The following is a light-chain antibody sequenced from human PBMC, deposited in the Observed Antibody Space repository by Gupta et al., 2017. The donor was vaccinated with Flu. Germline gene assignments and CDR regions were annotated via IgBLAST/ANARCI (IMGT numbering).Light chain of an antibody. V-gene: IGKV3-11*01. J-gene: IGKJ2*01. Sequence: EIELTQSPATLSLSPGERATLSCRASQSVNTYLAWYQKKPGQAPRLLIYDASNRDTGIPARFSGSGCGIDFPLTISSREPEDFAVYYSQKLSNWPPFTFGQGTRLDIK. CDR3: QKLSNWPPFT. CDR1: QSVNTY. CDR2: DAS.